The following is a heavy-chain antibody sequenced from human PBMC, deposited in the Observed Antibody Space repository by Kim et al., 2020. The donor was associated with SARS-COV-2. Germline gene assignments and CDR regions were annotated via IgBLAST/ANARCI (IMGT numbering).Heavy chain of an antibody. J-gene: IGHJ3*02. Sequence: ASVKVSCKASGYTFTSYYMHWVRQAPGQGLEWMGIINPSGGNTSYAQKFQGRVTMTRDTSTSTVYMELSSLRSEDTAVYYCARDKRALRYFDWLLFRDAFDIWGQGTMVTVSS. CDR2: INPSGGNT. CDR3: ARDKRALRYFDWLLFRDAFDI. V-gene: IGHV1-46*01. D-gene: IGHD3-9*01. CDR1: GYTFTSYY.